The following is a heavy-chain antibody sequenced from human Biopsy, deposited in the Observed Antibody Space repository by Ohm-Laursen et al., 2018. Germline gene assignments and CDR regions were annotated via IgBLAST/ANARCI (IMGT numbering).Heavy chain of an antibody. CDR2: INPSGSTT. D-gene: IGHD6-19*01. CDR3: ARNTGWYGDLYYFDY. V-gene: IGHV1-46*01. J-gene: IGHJ4*02. CDR1: GFSFTSYY. Sequence: ASVKVSCKASGFSFTSYYMHWVRQAPGQGLEWMGMINPSGSTTSYPQIFQGRVTMTRDTSKSTVYIELSSLRSADTAVYFCARNTGWYGDLYYFDYWGQGTLVTGSS.